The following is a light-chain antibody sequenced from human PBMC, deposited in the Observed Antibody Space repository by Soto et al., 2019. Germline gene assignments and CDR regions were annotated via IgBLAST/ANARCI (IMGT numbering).Light chain of an antibody. Sequence: QSVLTQPASVSGSPGQSVTISCTGAIDDIGAYDYVSWYQQHPGSAPKLIIYDVNKRPSGVPHRFSGSKSDNTASLTVSGLQAEDEADYYCSSYAGSNNYVFGTGTKVTVL. CDR2: DVN. V-gene: IGLV2-8*01. CDR3: SSYAGSNNYV. J-gene: IGLJ1*01. CDR1: IDDIGAYDY.